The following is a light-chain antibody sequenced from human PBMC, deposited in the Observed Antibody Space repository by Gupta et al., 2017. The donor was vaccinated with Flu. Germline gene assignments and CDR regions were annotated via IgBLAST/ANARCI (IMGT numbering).Light chain of an antibody. CDR1: RSDVGGYNY. V-gene: IGLV2-14*01. Sequence: QSALTPHASVSGSPGQSTTISCPATRSDVGGYNYVSWYQQRPGKAPNLMIYDVSNRPSGVSNRFSGSKSGNTASLTISGLQAEDEADYYCSPYTSGSALVVVFGGGTKLTVL. J-gene: IGLJ2*01. CDR2: DVS. CDR3: SPYTSGSALVVV.